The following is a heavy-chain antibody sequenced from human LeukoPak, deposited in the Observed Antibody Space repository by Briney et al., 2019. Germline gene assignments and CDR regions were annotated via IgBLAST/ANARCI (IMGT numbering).Heavy chain of an antibody. CDR3: AYSSSPQDY. J-gene: IGHJ4*02. CDR1: GYTFTIYA. D-gene: IGHD6-13*01. V-gene: IGHV1-3*01. CDR2: IDAGNGNT. Sequence: ASVKVSCKASGYTFTIYAIHWVRHVPGQRLEWMGWIDAGNGNTKYSQKFQGRVTFTRDTSASTAYMELNSLRSEDTAVYYCAYSSSPQDYWGQGTLVTVSS.